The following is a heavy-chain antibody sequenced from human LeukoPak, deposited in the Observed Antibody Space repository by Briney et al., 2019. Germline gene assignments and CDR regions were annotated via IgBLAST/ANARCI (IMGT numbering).Heavy chain of an antibody. CDR1: GFTVSSNY. CDR3: AKDLRGSSTMGAADY. V-gene: IGHV3-23*01. CDR2: ISASGGST. Sequence: GGSLRPSCAASGFTVSSNYMSWVRQAPGKGLEWVSAISASGGSTYYADSVKGRFTLSRDNSKNTLYLQMNSLRAEDTAVYYCAKDLRGSSTMGAADYWGQGTLVTVSS. D-gene: IGHD1-26*01. J-gene: IGHJ4*02.